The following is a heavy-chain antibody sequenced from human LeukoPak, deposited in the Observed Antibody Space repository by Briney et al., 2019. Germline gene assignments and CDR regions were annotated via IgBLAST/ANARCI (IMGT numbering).Heavy chain of an antibody. Sequence: ASVKVSCKASGGTFSRNAISWVRQAPGQGLEWMGGIIPFLSTADYAQKFQGRITITADESTSTAYMELSSLRSDDTAVYYCAITRGSSGHSPLIGPYYYMDVWGKGTTVTVSS. CDR3: AITRGSSGHSPLIGPYYYMDV. CDR2: IIPFLSTA. V-gene: IGHV1-69*13. D-gene: IGHD3-22*01. CDR1: GGTFSRNA. J-gene: IGHJ6*03.